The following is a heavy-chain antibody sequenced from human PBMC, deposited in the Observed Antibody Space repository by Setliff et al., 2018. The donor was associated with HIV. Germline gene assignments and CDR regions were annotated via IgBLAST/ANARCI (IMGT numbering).Heavy chain of an antibody. CDR1: GLTFDDFA. J-gene: IGHJ4*02. Sequence: GGSLRLSCAASGLTFDDFAMHWVRQSPGKGLEWVGIINWDGESTYYADSVKGRFVISRDNSENSLYLQMNSLRPGDTAFYYCATAYGTGTYFPSPAEHWGLGTLVTVSS. D-gene: IGHD3-10*01. CDR2: INWDGEST. V-gene: IGHV3-43D*03. CDR3: ATAYGTGTYFPSPAEH.